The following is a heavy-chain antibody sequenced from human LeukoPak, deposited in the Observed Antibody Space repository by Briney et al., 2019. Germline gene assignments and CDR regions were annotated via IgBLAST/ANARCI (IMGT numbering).Heavy chain of an antibody. CDR3: ATNQIPAAPRGPYYYYYMDV. J-gene: IGHJ6*03. Sequence: ASVKVSCKASGGTFSSYAISWVRQAPGKGLEWMGRVDPEDGETIYAEKFQGRVTITADTSTDTAYMELSSLRSEDTAVYYCATNQIPAAPRGPYYYYYMDVWGKGTTVTVSS. CDR1: GGTFSSYA. D-gene: IGHD2-2*01. CDR2: VDPEDGET. V-gene: IGHV1-69-2*01.